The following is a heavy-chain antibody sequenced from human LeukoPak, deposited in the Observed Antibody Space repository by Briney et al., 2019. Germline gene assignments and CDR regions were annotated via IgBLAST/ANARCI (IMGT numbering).Heavy chain of an antibody. CDR1: GYTLTELS. D-gene: IGHD5-12*01. V-gene: IGHV1-2*02. J-gene: IGHJ4*02. Sequence: GASVKVSCKVSGYTLTELSMHWVRQAPGQGLEWMGWINPNSGGTNYAQKFQGRVTMTRDTSISTAYMELSSLKASDTAMYYCARHKVYSGYEEGYYFDYWGQGTLVTVSS. CDR2: INPNSGGT. CDR3: ARHKVYSGYEEGYYFDY.